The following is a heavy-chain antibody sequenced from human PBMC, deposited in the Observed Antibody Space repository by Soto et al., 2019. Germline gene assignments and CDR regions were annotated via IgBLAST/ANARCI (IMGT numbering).Heavy chain of an antibody. D-gene: IGHD2-2*01. CDR1: GYTFTSYG. J-gene: IGHJ4*02. CDR2: ISAYNGNT. V-gene: IGHV1-18*01. Sequence: ASVKVSCKASGYTFTSYGISWVRQAPGQGLEWMGWISAYNGNTNYAQKLQGRVTMTTDTSTSTAYMELRSLRSDDTAGYYCARDIVVVTAAEGPLLDYWGQGTLVTVSS. CDR3: ARDIVVVTAAEGPLLDY.